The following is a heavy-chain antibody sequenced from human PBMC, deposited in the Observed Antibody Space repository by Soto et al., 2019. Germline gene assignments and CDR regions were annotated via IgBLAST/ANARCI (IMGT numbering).Heavy chain of an antibody. J-gene: IGHJ5*01. Sequence: SETLSLTCTVSGGSITNYLWSWIRQSPGKGLEWIGYIYYSGTTNYNPSLMSRVTISVDTSKNHFSLKLTSVTAAATAVYYCARVYGSGSLTNWFDTWGRGTLVTVSS. CDR1: GGSITNYL. CDR2: IYYSGTT. CDR3: ARVYGSGSLTNWFDT. V-gene: IGHV4-59*01. D-gene: IGHD3-10*01.